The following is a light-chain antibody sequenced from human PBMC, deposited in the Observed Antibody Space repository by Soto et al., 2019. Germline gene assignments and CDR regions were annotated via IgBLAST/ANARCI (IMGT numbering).Light chain of an antibody. Sequence: EIVLTQSPATLSLSPGERASLSCRASQSVTGFLAWYQQKPGQAPRLLIYDVFNRAAGIPARFSGSGSGTDFTLTISSLEPEDFAVYYCQQRSNWPRTFGGGTRVEIK. J-gene: IGKJ4*01. V-gene: IGKV3-11*01. CDR3: QQRSNWPRT. CDR2: DVF. CDR1: QSVTGF.